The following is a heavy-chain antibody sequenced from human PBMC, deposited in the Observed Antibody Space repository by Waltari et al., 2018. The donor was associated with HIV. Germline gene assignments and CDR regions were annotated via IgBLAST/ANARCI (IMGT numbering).Heavy chain of an antibody. D-gene: IGHD6-6*01. V-gene: IGHV1-69*06. J-gene: IGHJ6*02. CDR1: GDTFSSYA. CDR3: ARVRGQHLVVYFHYGVDV. CDR2: IIPPFGTA. Sequence: QVQLVQSGPEVKKPGSSVKVSCKASGDTFSSYAFTWVRQAPGQGLEWMGGIIPPFGTANYAQKFQVRFTITEYRSTSIVSIELHDLRSEDTAHYYCARVRGQHLVVYFHYGVDVWGQGTTVTVSS.